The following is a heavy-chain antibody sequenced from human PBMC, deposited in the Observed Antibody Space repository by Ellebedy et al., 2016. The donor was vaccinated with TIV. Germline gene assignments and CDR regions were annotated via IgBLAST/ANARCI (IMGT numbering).Heavy chain of an antibody. D-gene: IGHD1-7*01. V-gene: IGHV3-30*03. Sequence: GESLKISCAASGFTFSSHGMHWVRQAPGKGLEWVAAISYEGSVQFYADSAKGRFTISRDNSKNTLYLQMKSLRREDTAVYYCARAWNSDSNSPPDFWGQGTLVTVSS. CDR3: ARAWNSDSNSPPDF. J-gene: IGHJ4*02. CDR1: GFTFSSHG. CDR2: ISYEGSVQ.